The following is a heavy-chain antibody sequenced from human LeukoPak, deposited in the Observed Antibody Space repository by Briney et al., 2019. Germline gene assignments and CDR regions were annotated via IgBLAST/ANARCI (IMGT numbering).Heavy chain of an antibody. CDR2: INPSGGST. CDR1: GYTFTSYY. V-gene: IGHV1-46*01. D-gene: IGHD6-13*01. Sequence: ASVKVSCKASGYTFTSYYMHWVRQAPGQGLEWMGIINPSGGSTSYAQKFQGRVTMTRDTSTSTVYMELSSLRSEDTAVYYCARDLLPSIAAAGRGNWFDPWGQGTLVTVPS. J-gene: IGHJ5*02. CDR3: ARDLLPSIAAAGRGNWFDP.